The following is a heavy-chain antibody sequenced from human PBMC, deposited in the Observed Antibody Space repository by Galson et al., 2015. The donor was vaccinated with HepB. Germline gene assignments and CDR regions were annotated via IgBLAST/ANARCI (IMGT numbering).Heavy chain of an antibody. CDR1: GFTFSDYY. Sequence: SLRLSCAASGFTFSDYYMSWIRQAPGKGLEWVSYISSSGSTIYYADSVKGRFTISRDNAKNSLYLQMNSLRAEDTAVYYCARDDFWSGYYSDYYYYMDVWGKGTTVTVSS. CDR3: ARDDFWSGYYSDYYYYMDV. J-gene: IGHJ6*03. D-gene: IGHD3-3*01. V-gene: IGHV3-11*01. CDR2: ISSSGSTI.